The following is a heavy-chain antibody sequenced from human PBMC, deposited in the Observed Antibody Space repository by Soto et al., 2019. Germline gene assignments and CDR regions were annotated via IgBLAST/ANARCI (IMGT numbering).Heavy chain of an antibody. D-gene: IGHD3-3*01. V-gene: IGHV1-2*02. CDR2: IDPYSGVT. J-gene: IGHJ4*02. CDR1: GYTLSDFY. CDR3: AKGGPYEVARHPFADF. Sequence: ASVKVSCKASGYTLSDFYIYWVRQAPGQGLEWMGWIDPYSGVTDYAQKFQGRVTMTRDTSISTAFLALGRLRSDDTAVYYCAKGGPYEVARHPFADFWGQGTMVTVSS.